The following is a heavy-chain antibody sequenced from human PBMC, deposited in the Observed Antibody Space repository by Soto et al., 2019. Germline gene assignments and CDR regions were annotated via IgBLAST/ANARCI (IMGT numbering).Heavy chain of an antibody. CDR3: ARDRRDGYNTFDY. D-gene: IGHD6-25*01. J-gene: IGHJ4*02. CDR1: GYTFTSYE. Sequence: ASVKVSCKASGYTFTSYEMYWVRQAPGQGLEWMGIINPSGGSTTYAQKFQGRVTMTRDTSTSTAYMELSSLRSEDTAVYYCARDRRDGYNTFDYWGQGTLVTVSS. V-gene: IGHV1-46*01. CDR2: INPSGGST.